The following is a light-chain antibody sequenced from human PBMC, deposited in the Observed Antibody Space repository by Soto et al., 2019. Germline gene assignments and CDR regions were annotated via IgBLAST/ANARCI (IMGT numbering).Light chain of an antibody. CDR3: QQRSSWPFT. CDR1: QSIGNY. Sequence: IALTKSPGTLSLSTWVRATLSCRASQSIGNYLAWYQQKPGQAPRLLIYATSNRATGIPARFSGSGSGTDFTLTISSLEPEDFAVYYCQQRSSWPFTFGPGTKVDIK. V-gene: IGKV3-11*01. J-gene: IGKJ3*01. CDR2: ATS.